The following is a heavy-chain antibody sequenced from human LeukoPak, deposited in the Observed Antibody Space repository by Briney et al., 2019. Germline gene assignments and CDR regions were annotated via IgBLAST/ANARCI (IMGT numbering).Heavy chain of an antibody. J-gene: IGHJ4*02. CDR3: AGDSLSGGNPEGSTG. CDR2: IFHDGSNK. V-gene: IGHV3-33*01. Sequence: GTSLRPSCAASGFIFSNYGMHWVRQAPDKGLEWVAVIFHDGSNKFYANSVKGRFIISRDNSKNTLYLQMNSLRVDDSAVYYCAGDSLSGGNPEGSTGWGQGTLVTVSS. D-gene: IGHD6-25*01. CDR1: GFIFSNYG.